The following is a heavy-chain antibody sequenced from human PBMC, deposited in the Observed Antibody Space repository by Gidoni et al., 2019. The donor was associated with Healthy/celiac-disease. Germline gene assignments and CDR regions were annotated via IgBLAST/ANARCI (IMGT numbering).Heavy chain of an antibody. J-gene: IGHJ6*02. D-gene: IGHD3-10*01. CDR3: ARDNRGSGSYYAYGMDV. V-gene: IGHV1-69*01. CDR1: GGTFSSYA. CDR2: IIPIFGTA. Sequence: QVQLVQSGAEVKKPGSSVKVSCKASGGTFSSYAISWVRQAPGQGLEWMGGIIPIFGTANYDQKFQDRVTITAYASTSTAYMELSSLRSEDTAVYYCARDNRGSGSYYAYGMDVCGQGPTVTVSS.